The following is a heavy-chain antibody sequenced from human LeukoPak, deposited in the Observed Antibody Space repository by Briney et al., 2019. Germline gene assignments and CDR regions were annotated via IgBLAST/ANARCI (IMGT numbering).Heavy chain of an antibody. CDR3: AITGGPTVTAFDL. CDR2: ISSSNSYI. D-gene: IGHD4-17*01. Sequence: GGSLRLSCAASGFTFSSYSMNWVRQAQGKGLEWVSSISSSNSYIYNADSVKGRFTISRDNAKSSLYLQMNSLRVEDTAVYYCAITGGPTVTAFDLWGQGILVTVSS. V-gene: IGHV3-21*01. J-gene: IGHJ4*02. CDR1: GFTFSSYS.